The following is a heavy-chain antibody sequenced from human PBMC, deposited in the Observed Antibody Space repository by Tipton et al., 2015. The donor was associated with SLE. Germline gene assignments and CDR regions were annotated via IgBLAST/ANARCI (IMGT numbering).Heavy chain of an antibody. CDR2: IRSNAHGGTT. CDR1: GFTFGEYG. D-gene: IGHD3-16*01. V-gene: IGHV3-49*03. Sequence: SLRLSCRASGFTFGEYGMSWFRQAPGKGLEWVGFIRSNAHGGTTQYAASVTDRSTISRDDSKSILYLQMNSLKTEDTAVYYCAKVAWAGGSYGGDVLDVWGQGTTVSVSS. J-gene: IGHJ3*01. CDR3: AKVAWAGGSYGGDVLDV.